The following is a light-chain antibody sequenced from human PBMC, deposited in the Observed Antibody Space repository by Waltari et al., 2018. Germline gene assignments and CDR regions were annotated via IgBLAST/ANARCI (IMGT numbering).Light chain of an antibody. J-gene: IGKJ2*01. CDR3: QQYNNWPPMYT. Sequence: EIVMTQSPATLSVSPGERAILSCRASQSVSSNLAWYQQKPGQAPRLLIYATSTRATDIPARFSGSGSGTEFTLTISSLQSEDFAVYYCQQYNNWPPMYTFGQGTKLEI. CDR2: ATS. CDR1: QSVSSN. V-gene: IGKV3-15*01.